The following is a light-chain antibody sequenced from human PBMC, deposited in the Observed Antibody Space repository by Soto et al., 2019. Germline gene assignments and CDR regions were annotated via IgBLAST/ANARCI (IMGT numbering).Light chain of an antibody. V-gene: IGKV3-20*01. J-gene: IGKJ4*01. CDR3: QQYSSSPLT. CDR2: GAS. Sequence: VLTQSPGTLSLSPGERPTLSCRDSQNVSSNLLVWYQQHPGQAPRLXIYGASSRDTGIPDRFSGSGSGTDFTLTISRLEPEDFAVYHCQQYSSSPLTFGGGTKVDIK. CDR1: QNVSSNL.